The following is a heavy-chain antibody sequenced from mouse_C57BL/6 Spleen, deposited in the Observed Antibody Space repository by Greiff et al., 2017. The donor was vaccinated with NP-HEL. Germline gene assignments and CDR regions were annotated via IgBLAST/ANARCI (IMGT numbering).Heavy chain of an antibody. CDR2: IDPSDSYT. Sequence: VQLVESGAELVMPGASVKLSCKASGYTFTSYWMHWVKQRPGQGLEWIGEIDPSDSYTNYNQKFKGKSTLTVDKSSSTAYMQLSSLTSEDSAVYYCARSDYGSSSYAMDYWGQGTSVTVSS. V-gene: IGHV1-69*01. CDR3: ARSDYGSSSYAMDY. CDR1: GYTFTSYW. J-gene: IGHJ4*01. D-gene: IGHD1-1*01.